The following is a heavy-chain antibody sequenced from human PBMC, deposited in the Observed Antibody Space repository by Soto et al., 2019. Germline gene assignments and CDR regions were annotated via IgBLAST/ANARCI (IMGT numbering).Heavy chain of an antibody. Sequence: TGGSLRLSCAASGFIFSNHAMSWVRQVPGKGLEWVSGISAGGNLIYYADSVRGRFTISRDNSKNMLYLQMNSLRAEDTAVYFCAKRQGIGAAAKNFDFWGQGARVTVSS. CDR2: ISAGGNLI. CDR1: GFIFSNHA. V-gene: IGHV3-23*01. D-gene: IGHD6-13*01. J-gene: IGHJ4*02. CDR3: AKRQGIGAAAKNFDF.